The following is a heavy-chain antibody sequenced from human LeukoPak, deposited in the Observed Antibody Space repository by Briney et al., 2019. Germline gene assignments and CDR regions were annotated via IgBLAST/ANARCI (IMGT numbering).Heavy chain of an antibody. V-gene: IGHV3-74*01. J-gene: IGHJ4*02. CDR2: INSDGSST. D-gene: IGHD5-18*01. Sequence: GGSLRLSCAASGFTFSSYAMSWVRQAPGKGLVWVSRINSDGSSTSYADSVKGRFTISRDNAKNTLYLQMNSLRAEDTAVYYCARSTGKHGYSYGYGGHFDYWGQGTLVTVSS. CDR1: GFTFSSYA. CDR3: ARSTGKHGYSYGYGGHFDY.